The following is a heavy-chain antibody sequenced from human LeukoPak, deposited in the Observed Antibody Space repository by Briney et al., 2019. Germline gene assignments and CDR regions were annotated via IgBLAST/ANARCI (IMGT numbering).Heavy chain of an antibody. CDR3: ARHSYTGSSWFFDY. V-gene: IGHV4-30-4*01. CDR1: GGSISSGDYY. CDR2: IYYSGST. J-gene: IGHJ4*02. D-gene: IGHD1-26*01. Sequence: PSQTLSLTCTVSGGSISSGDYYWSWIRQPPGKGLEWIGYIYYSGSTDYNPSLKSRVTISVDTSKNQFSLKLSSVTAADTAVYYCARHSYTGSSWFFDYWGQGTLVTVSS.